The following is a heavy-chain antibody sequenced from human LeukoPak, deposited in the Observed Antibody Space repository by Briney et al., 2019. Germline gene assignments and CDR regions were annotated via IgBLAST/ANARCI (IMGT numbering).Heavy chain of an antibody. V-gene: IGHV4-59*01. CDR3: ASFNVDTAMAVDY. CDR2: IYYSGST. Sequence: SETLSLTCTVSGGSISSYYWSWIRQPPGKGLEWIGYIYYSGSTNYNPSLKSRVTISVDTSKNRFSLKLSSVTAADTAVYYCASFNVDTAMAVDYWGQGTLVTVSS. J-gene: IGHJ4*02. CDR1: GGSISSYY. D-gene: IGHD5-18*01.